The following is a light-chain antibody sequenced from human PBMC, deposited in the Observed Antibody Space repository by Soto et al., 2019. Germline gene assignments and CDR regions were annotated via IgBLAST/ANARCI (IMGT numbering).Light chain of an antibody. Sequence: QAVVTQEPSLTVSPGGTVTLTCASSTGAVTSGHYPNWFQQKPGQAPRPLIYNTSNKHSWTPARFSGSLLGGKAALTLSGVQSEDEAHYYCLLFFSDSWSFGGGIKLTVL. J-gene: IGLJ2*01. CDR3: LLFFSDSWS. CDR1: TGAVTSGHY. CDR2: NTS. V-gene: IGLV7-43*01.